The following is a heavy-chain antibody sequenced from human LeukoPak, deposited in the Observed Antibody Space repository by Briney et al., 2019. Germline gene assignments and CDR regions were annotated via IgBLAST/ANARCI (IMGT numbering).Heavy chain of an antibody. CDR1: GYSVSSGYY. CDR3: ARAEDTAMVSVWFDP. CDR2: IYHSGST. V-gene: IGHV4-38-2*01. Sequence: SETLSLTCAVSGYSVSSGYYWGWIRQPPGKGLEWIGSIYHSGSTYYNPSLKSRVTISVDTSKNQFSLKLSSVTAADTAVYYCARAEDTAMVSVWFDPWGQGTLVTVSS. D-gene: IGHD5-18*01. J-gene: IGHJ5*02.